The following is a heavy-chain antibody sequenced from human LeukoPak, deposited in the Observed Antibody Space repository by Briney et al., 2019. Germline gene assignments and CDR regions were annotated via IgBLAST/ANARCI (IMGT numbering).Heavy chain of an antibody. CDR2: ISYDGSNK. D-gene: IGHD5-18*01. CDR3: ASARIQLWQLFDY. Sequence: GGSLRLSCAASGFTFSSYAMHWVRQAPGKGLEWVAVISYDGSNKYYADSVKGRFTISRDNSKNTLYLQMNSLRAEDTAVYYCASARIQLWQLFDYWGQGTLVTVSS. V-gene: IGHV3-30*04. CDR1: GFTFSSYA. J-gene: IGHJ4*02.